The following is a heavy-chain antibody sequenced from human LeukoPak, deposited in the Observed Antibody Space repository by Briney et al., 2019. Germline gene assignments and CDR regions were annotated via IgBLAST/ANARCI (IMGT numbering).Heavy chain of an antibody. CDR3: AKWAGSGEETKRYFGPFDF. V-gene: IGHV3-23*01. Sequence: GGSLRLSCAASGFTFSNWAITWVRQAPGMGLEWVSSISGDGGGTYYADSVKGRFTVSRDNSKSTLYLEINSLRVEDTAVYYCAKWAGSGEETKRYFGPFDFWGQGTLVTVSS. D-gene: IGHD3-3*01. J-gene: IGHJ4*02. CDR1: GFTFSNWA. CDR2: ISGDGGGT.